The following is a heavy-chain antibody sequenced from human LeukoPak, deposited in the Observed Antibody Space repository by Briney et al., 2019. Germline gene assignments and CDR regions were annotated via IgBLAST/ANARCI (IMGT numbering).Heavy chain of an antibody. V-gene: IGHV1-69*06. J-gene: IGHJ4*02. CDR2: IIPIFGTA. CDR1: GGTFSSYA. Sequence: SVKVSCKASGGTFSSYAISWVRQAPGQGLEWMGGIIPIFGTANYAQKFQGRVTITADKSTSTAYMELSSLRSEDTAVYYCARLYAPTGYFDYWGQGTLVTVSS. D-gene: IGHD2-8*01. CDR3: ARLYAPTGYFDY.